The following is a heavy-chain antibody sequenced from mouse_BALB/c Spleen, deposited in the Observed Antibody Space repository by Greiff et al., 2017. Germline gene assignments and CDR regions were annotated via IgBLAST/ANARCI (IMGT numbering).Heavy chain of an antibody. Sequence: EVMLVESGGDLVKPGGSLKLSCAASGFTFSSYGMSWVRQTPDKRLEWVATISSGGSYTYYPDSVKGRFTISRDNAKNTLYLQMSSLKSEDTAMYYCARPGLRSDYFDYWGQGTTLTGSS. D-gene: IGHD2-2*01. V-gene: IGHV5-6*01. CDR1: GFTFSSYG. CDR3: ARPGLRSDYFDY. J-gene: IGHJ2*01. CDR2: ISSGGSYT.